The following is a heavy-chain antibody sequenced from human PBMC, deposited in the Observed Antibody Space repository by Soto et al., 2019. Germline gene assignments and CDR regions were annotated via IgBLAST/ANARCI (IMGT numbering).Heavy chain of an antibody. D-gene: IGHD6-13*01. CDR1: GFTFSKAG. CDR2: IKSKTDGGTT. V-gene: IGHV3-15*07. CDR3: TTDSYSTIIVFPFDY. Sequence: GTQRLSCAASGFTFSKAGINWVRQAPGKGLEWVGRIKSKTDGGTTDFAAPVKGRFAISRDDSKNMVYLQMNSLKPEDTGIYYFTTDSYSTIIVFPFDYCGHLTPVTV. J-gene: IGHJ4*01.